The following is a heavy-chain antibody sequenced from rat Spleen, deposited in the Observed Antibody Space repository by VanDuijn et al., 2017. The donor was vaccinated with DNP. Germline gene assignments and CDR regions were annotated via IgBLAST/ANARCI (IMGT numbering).Heavy chain of an antibody. V-gene: IGHV3-1*01. CDR3: ARWNIGTSTLDY. CDR2: ISYSGST. Sequence: EVQLQESGPGLVKPSQSLSLTCSVTGYSITNNYWGWIRKFPGNKMEYIGHISYSGSTSYNPSLKSRISITRDTSKNQFFLQLSSVTTEDTATYYCARWNIGTSTLDYWGQGVMVTVSS. CDR1: GYSITNNY. D-gene: IGHD1-5*01. J-gene: IGHJ2*01.